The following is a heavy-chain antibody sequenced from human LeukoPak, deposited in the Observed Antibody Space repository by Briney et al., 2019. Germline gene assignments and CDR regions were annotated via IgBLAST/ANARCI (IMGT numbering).Heavy chain of an antibody. Sequence: SETLSLTCTVSGGSISSYYWSWIRQPPGKGLEWIGYIYYSGSTNYNPSLKSRVTISVDTSKNQFSLKLSSVTAADTAVYYCAAGVGMYYDSSRQYFQHWGQGTLVTVSS. CDR2: IYYSGST. D-gene: IGHD3-22*01. CDR1: GGSISSYY. V-gene: IGHV4-59*01. CDR3: AAGVGMYYDSSRQYFQH. J-gene: IGHJ1*01.